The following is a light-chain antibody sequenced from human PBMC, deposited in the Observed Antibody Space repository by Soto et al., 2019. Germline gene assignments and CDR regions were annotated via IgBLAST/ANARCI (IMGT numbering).Light chain of an antibody. CDR3: QQYNSYSWA. J-gene: IGKJ1*01. V-gene: IGKV1-5*03. Sequence: DIQMTQSPSTLSASVGDRVTITCRASQSIITWLALYQQRAGKAPKLLIYKASNLESGVPSRFSGIGSGTDFTLTISSLQPDDFATYYCQQYNSYSWAFGQGTKV. CDR1: QSIITW. CDR2: KAS.